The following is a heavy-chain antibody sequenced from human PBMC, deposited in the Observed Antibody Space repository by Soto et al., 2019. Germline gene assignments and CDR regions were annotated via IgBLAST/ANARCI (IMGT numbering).Heavy chain of an antibody. CDR2: ISGDSSTI. V-gene: IGHV3-48*01. CDR1: GFTFSSYS. J-gene: IGHJ3*01. D-gene: IGHD3-16*01. CDR3: ARITPH. Sequence: PGGSLRLSCAASGFTFSSYSMSWVRQAPSKGLEWISYISGDSSTIYYADSVRGRFTISRDNAKKSLSLQMNSLRAEDTALYYCARITPHWGQGTMVTVSS.